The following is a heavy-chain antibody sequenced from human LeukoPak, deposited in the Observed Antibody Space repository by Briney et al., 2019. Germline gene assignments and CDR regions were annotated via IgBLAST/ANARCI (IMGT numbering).Heavy chain of an antibody. J-gene: IGHJ4*02. CDR2: ISSSSSYI. V-gene: IGHV3-21*01. CDR1: GFTFSTYN. Sequence: PGGSLRLSCAASGFTFSTYNMNWVRQAPGKGLEWVSSISSSSSYIYYADSVKGRFTISRDNAKNSLYLQMNSLRAEDTAVYHCARRVTFGGVIVNDFWGQGTLVTVSS. CDR3: ARRVTFGGVIVNDF. D-gene: IGHD3-16*02.